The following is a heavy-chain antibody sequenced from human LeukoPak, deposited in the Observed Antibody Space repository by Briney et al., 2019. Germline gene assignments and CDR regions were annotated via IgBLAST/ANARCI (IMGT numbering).Heavy chain of an antibody. Sequence: ASVKVSCKASGYTFTGYYMHWVRQAPGQGLEWMGWINPNSGGTNYAQKFQGRVTMTRDTSISTAYMELSRLRSDDTAVYYCASSYGSGSYYNPAPDYWGQGTLVTVSS. CDR2: INPNSGGT. V-gene: IGHV1-2*02. CDR1: GYTFTGYY. J-gene: IGHJ4*02. D-gene: IGHD3-10*01. CDR3: ASSYGSGSYYNPAPDY.